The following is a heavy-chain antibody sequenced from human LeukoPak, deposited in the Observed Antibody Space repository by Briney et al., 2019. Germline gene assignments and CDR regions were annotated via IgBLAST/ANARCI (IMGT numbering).Heavy chain of an antibody. CDR3: AGGVFDSGLKWYLDL. D-gene: IGHD3-16*01. CDR1: GFTVSTNY. CDR2: IYRDGDT. J-gene: IGHJ2*01. V-gene: IGHV3-53*01. Sequence: PGGSLRLSCAASGFTVSTNYMSWIRQAPGKGLEWVAVIYRDGDTYYADSVKGRFTISIDSSKNIFYLQMNSLRAEDTAVCYCAGGVFDSGLKWYLDLWGRGTVITVSS.